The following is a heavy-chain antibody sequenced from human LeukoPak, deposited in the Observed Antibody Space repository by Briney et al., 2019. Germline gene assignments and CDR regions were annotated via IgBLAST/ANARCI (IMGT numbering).Heavy chain of an antibody. J-gene: IGHJ4*02. CDR2: IKQDGSEK. CDR3: AAAGVVVPAARGY. Sequence: GGPLRLSCAASGFTVSSNYMSWVRQAPGKGLEWGANIKQDGSEKYHVDSVTGRFTISRDNAKNSLYLQMSSLRAEDTAVYYCAAAGVVVPAARGYWGQGTLVTVSS. V-gene: IGHV3-7*01. CDR1: GFTVSSNY. D-gene: IGHD2-2*01.